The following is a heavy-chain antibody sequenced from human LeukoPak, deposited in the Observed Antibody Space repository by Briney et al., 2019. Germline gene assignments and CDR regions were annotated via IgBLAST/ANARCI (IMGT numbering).Heavy chain of an antibody. V-gene: IGHV4-59*01. Sequence: PSETLSLTCTVSGGSISSYYWSWIRQPPGKGLEWIGYIHYSGSTNYNPSLKSRVTISVDTSKNQFSLKLSSVAAADTAVYYCARSGYSGYDGFDYWGQGTLVTVSS. D-gene: IGHD5-12*01. CDR2: IHYSGST. CDR1: GGSISSYY. CDR3: ARSGYSGYDGFDY. J-gene: IGHJ4*02.